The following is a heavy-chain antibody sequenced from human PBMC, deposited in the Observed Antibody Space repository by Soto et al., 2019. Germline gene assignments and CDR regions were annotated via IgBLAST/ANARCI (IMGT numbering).Heavy chain of an antibody. CDR2: INSDGSST. V-gene: IGHV3-74*01. CDR1: GFTFSSYW. D-gene: IGHD2-15*01. Sequence: EVQLVESGGGLVQPGESLRHSCAASGFTFSSYWMHWVRQAPGKGLVWVSRINSDGSSTSYAGSVKGRFTISRDNAKNTVYLQMNSLRAEDTAVYYCVRTSLVVAAATREDYWGQGTLVTVSS. CDR3: VRTSLVVAAATREDY. J-gene: IGHJ4*02.